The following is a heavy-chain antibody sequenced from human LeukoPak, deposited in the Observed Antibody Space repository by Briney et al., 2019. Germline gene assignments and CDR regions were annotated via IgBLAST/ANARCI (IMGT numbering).Heavy chain of an antibody. CDR1: GYSVTSNCVH. D-gene: IGHD3-10*01. V-gene: IGHV6-1*01. CDR3: ARVSSGVFVL. CDR2: TYYRCRRST. J-gene: IGHJ4*02. Sequence: SHTVSLTCTISGYSVTSNCVHWNWITQPPSSGLEWMGRTYYRCRRSTDYAISKRSRIIISPVTSKTEYFLQLSFGTHEDTALYCWARVSSGVFVLWGQGTLVTVSS.